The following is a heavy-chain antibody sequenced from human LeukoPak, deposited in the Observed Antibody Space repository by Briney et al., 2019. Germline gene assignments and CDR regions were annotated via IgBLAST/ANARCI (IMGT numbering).Heavy chain of an antibody. D-gene: IGHD3-22*01. V-gene: IGHV3-30*04. CDR3: ARDLMEIGYDSSGYDAYDY. Sequence: GGSLRLSCTASGFTFSVSAMPWVRQAPGKGLEWITLISYDGKKKFFAESVKGRFTISRDNSENTLYLQMNSLRAEDTAVYYCARDLMEIGYDSSGYDAYDYWGQGTLVTVSS. J-gene: IGHJ4*02. CDR2: ISYDGKKK. CDR1: GFTFSVSA.